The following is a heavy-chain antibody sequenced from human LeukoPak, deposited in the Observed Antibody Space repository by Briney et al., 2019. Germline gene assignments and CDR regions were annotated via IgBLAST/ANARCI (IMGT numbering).Heavy chain of an antibody. CDR3: ARDVPVDDVFDL. CDR1: GFTFNTYA. CDR2: INNDGSTT. J-gene: IGHJ3*01. Sequence: PGGSLRLSCAASGFTFNTYAMTWVRQAPGKGLVWVSRINNDGSTTTYADSVKGRFTISRDNAKNTLYLQMNSLRAEDTAVYYCARDVPVDDVFDLWGQGTVVTVSS. V-gene: IGHV3-74*01.